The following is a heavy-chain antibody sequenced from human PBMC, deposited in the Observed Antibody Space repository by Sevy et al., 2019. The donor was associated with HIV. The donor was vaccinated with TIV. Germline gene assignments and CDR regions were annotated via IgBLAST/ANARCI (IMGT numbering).Heavy chain of an antibody. Sequence: GGSLRLSCAASAFMFSSYARSWVRQAPGKGLEWVSTIRGSGGSTYYADSVKGRFTISRDNSKNTLYLQMNSLRAEDTAVYYCHGDYDSSQLASYYYYGMDVWGQGTTVTVSS. J-gene: IGHJ6*02. V-gene: IGHV3-23*01. CDR3: HGDYDSSQLASYYYYGMDV. CDR2: IRGSGGST. CDR1: AFMFSSYA. D-gene: IGHD3-22*01.